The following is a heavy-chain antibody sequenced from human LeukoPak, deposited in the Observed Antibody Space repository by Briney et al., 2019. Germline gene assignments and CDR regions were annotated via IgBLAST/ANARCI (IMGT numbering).Heavy chain of an antibody. J-gene: IGHJ4*02. D-gene: IGHD3-10*01. CDR1: GYTLTELS. CDR2: FDPEDGET. V-gene: IGHV1-24*01. Sequence: ASVKVSCKVSGYTLTELSMHWVRQAPGKGLEWMGGFDPEDGETIYAQKFQGRVTMTEDTSTDTAYMELSSLRPEDTAVYYCAILWFGTYYFDYWGQGTLVTVSS. CDR3: AILWFGTYYFDY.